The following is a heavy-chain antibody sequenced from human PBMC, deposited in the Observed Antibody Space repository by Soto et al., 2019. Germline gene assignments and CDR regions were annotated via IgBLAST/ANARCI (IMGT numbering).Heavy chain of an antibody. Sequence: QVQLVQSGAEVKKPGASVKVSCKASGYTFTSYGLSWVRQAPGQWLEWMGWISDYNGNTNYAQKLQGRVTMTTDTSTSTAYMELRSLRSDDTAVYYCARTNYVWGSYRPSRLDYWGQGTLVTVSS. D-gene: IGHD3-16*02. CDR1: GYTFTSYG. V-gene: IGHV1-18*04. CDR2: ISDYNGNT. J-gene: IGHJ4*02. CDR3: ARTNYVWGSYRPSRLDY.